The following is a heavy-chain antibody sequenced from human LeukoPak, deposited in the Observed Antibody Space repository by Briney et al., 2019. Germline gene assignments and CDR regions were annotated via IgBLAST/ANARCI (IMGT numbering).Heavy chain of an antibody. D-gene: IGHD3-10*01. CDR3: AKDVRALNNYGSGSSGFY. J-gene: IGHJ4*02. CDR2: ISYDGSNK. V-gene: IGHV3-30*18. CDR1: GFTFSSYG. Sequence: GGSLRLSCAASGFTFSSYGMHWVRQAPGKGLEWVAVISYDGSNKYYADPMKGRFTISRDNSKNTLYLQMNSLRVEDTAVYYCAKDVRALNNYGSGSSGFYWGQGTLVTVSS.